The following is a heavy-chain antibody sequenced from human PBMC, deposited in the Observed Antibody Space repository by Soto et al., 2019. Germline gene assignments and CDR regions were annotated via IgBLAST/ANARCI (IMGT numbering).Heavy chain of an antibody. CDR1: GGTFSSYT. CDR2: IIPILGIA. D-gene: IGHD3-10*01. CDR3: ARSRFGELSYGMDV. Sequence: ASVKVSCKAPGGTFSSYTISWVRQAPGQGLEWMGRIIPILGIANYAQKFQGRVTITADKSTSTAYMELSSLRSEDTAVYYCARSRFGELSYGMDVWGQGTTVTVSS. J-gene: IGHJ6*02. V-gene: IGHV1-69*02.